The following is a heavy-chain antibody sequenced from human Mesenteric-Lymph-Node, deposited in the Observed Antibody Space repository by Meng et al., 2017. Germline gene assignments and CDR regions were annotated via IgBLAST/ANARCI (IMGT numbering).Heavy chain of an antibody. J-gene: IGHJ6*02. V-gene: IGHV5-51*01. D-gene: IGHD4-23*01. CDR1: GYSFTSYW. CDR2: IYPGDSET. CDR3: ARPGGYGGKSYYYYGMDV. Sequence: GESLKISCKASGYSFTSYWIGWVRQMPGKDLEWLGIIYPGDSETRVSPPFQGQVTISADKSINTAYLQWSSLKASDTAIYYCARPGGYGGKSYYYYGMDVWGQGTTVTVSS.